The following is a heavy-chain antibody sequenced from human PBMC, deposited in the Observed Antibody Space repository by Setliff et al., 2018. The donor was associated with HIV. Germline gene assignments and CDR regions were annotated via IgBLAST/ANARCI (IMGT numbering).Heavy chain of an antibody. CDR1: GFTFSGAE. CDR2: IRSKADKYAT. D-gene: IGHD3-10*01. CDR3: ARWGSLGS. Sequence: GGSLRLSCAASGFTFSGAEIHWVRQASGKGLEWVGRIRSKADKYATDYGASAKGRFIISRDDSKKTAYLQMNSLRAEDTAMYYCARWGSLGSWGQGTLVTVSS. V-gene: IGHV3-73*01. J-gene: IGHJ5*02.